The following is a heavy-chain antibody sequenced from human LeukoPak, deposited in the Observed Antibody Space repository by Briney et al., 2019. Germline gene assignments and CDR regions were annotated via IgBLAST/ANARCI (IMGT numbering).Heavy chain of an antibody. CDR1: GGSISSSYY. V-gene: IGHV4-39*01. CDR3: ARQYYYNRAIYSKLDY. D-gene: IGHD3-22*01. Sequence: PSETLSLTCTVSGGSISSSYYWGWIRQPPGKGLEWIGSMYYSGSTYYNPSLKSRVTISVGTSKNQFSLKLSSVTAADTAVYYCARQYYYNRAIYSKLDYWGQGTLVTVSS. CDR2: MYYSGST. J-gene: IGHJ4*02.